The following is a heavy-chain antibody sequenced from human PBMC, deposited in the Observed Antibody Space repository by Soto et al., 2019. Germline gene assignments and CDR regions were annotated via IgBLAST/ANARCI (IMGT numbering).Heavy chain of an antibody. J-gene: IGHJ4*02. D-gene: IGHD6-19*01. CDR1: GNTFTSYD. Sequence: EASVKVSCKASGNTFTSYDINWVRQATGHGLEWMGGIIPIFGTANYAQKFQGRVTITADKSTSTAYMELSSLKTEDTAVYFCTRQTDAVQWLVVPTDYNFDYWGQGTLVTVSS. CDR3: TRQTDAVQWLVVPTDYNFDY. V-gene: IGHV1-69*06. CDR2: IIPIFGTA.